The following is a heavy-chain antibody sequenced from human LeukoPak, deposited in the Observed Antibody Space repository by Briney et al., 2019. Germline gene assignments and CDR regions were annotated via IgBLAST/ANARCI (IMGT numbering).Heavy chain of an antibody. CDR1: GFTFSDYA. D-gene: IGHD3-22*01. CDR3: ARDNDPDYSSSPGWFDL. Sequence: PGRSLRLSCAASGFTFSDYAIHWVRLAPGKGLEWVGVTSSDGSNKFYADSVKGRFTVSRDNSKNTLYLQMNRLRAEDTAVYYCARDNDPDYSSSPGWFDLWGQGTVVTVSS. J-gene: IGHJ5*02. CDR2: TSSDGSNK. V-gene: IGHV3-30*06.